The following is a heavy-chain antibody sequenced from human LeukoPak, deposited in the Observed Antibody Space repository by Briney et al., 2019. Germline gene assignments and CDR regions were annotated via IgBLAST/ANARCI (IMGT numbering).Heavy chain of an antibody. J-gene: IGHJ5*02. Sequence: AASVTVSYTASGYTFTSYAMHWVRQAPGQRLEWMGWINAGNGNTKYSQKFQGRVAITRDTSASTAYMELSSLRSEDTAVYYCARPKISGSYWFDPWGQGTLVTVSS. CDR1: GYTFTSYA. CDR3: ARPKISGSYWFDP. D-gene: IGHD1-26*01. V-gene: IGHV1-3*01. CDR2: INAGNGNT.